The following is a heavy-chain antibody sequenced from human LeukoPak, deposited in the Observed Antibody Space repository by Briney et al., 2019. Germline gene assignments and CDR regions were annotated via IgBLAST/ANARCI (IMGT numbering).Heavy chain of an antibody. D-gene: IGHD3-10*01. CDR2: IYYSGSI. Sequence: SETLSLTCTVSGGSTSSSSYYWGWIRQPPGKGLEWIGSIYYSGSIYYNPSLKSRVTVSVDTSKNQFSLKLSSVTAADTAMYYCARGRLTMVRGVTPVELDYWGQGTLVTVSS. V-gene: IGHV4-39*07. CDR1: GGSTSSSSYY. J-gene: IGHJ4*02. CDR3: ARGRLTMVRGVTPVELDY.